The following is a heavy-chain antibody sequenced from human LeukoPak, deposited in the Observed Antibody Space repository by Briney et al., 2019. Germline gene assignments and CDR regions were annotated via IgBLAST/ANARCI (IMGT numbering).Heavy chain of an antibody. J-gene: IGHJ4*02. D-gene: IGHD5-12*01. V-gene: IGHV5-51*01. Sequence: PGESLKISCEVSGSTFSIYWIGWVRQLPGKGLEWMGIIYPGDSDTRYSPSFQGQVTISADKSISTAYLQWSSLKASDTAMYYCARHLADINLCDYWGQGTLVTVSS. CDR3: ARHLADINLCDY. CDR1: GSTFSIYW. CDR2: IYPGDSDT.